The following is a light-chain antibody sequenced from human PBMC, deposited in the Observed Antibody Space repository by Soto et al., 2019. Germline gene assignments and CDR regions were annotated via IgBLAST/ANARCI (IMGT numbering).Light chain of an antibody. CDR3: QQYDSSPKT. J-gene: IGKJ1*01. CDR2: GAS. V-gene: IGKV3-20*01. CDR1: QIVSSSY. Sequence: VLTQSPGTLSLSPVERATLSCMASQIVSSSYLAWYQQKPGQAPRLLIYGASSRATGIPDRFSGSGSGTDFTLTISRLEPEDFAVYYCQQYDSSPKTFGQGTKVDI.